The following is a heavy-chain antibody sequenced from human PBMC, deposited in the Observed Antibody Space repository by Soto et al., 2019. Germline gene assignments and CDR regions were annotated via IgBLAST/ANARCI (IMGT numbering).Heavy chain of an antibody. V-gene: IGHV1-69*06. CDR3: ASPENTVTTAYYYYGMDV. J-gene: IGHJ6*02. D-gene: IGHD4-4*01. CDR1: GGTFSSYA. CDR2: IIPIFGTA. Sequence: SVKVSCKASGGTFSSYAISWVRQAPGQGLEWMGGIIPIFGTANYAQKFQGRVTITADKSTSTAYMELSSLRSEDTAVYYCASPENTVTTAYYYYGMDVWGQGTTVTVSS.